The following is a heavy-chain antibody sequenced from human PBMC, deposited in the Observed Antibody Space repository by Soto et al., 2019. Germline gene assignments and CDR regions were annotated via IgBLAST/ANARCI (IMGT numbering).Heavy chain of an antibody. D-gene: IGHD3-22*01. J-gene: IGHJ1*01. Sequence: ASVKVSCKASGGTFSSYAISWVRQAPGQGLEWMGGIIPIFGTANYAQKFQGRVTITADKSTSTAYMELSSLRSEDTAVYYCAREGYYDSSGSLRSYLQHWGQGTLVTVSS. CDR2: IIPIFGTA. V-gene: IGHV1-69*06. CDR1: GGTFSSYA. CDR3: AREGYYDSSGSLRSYLQH.